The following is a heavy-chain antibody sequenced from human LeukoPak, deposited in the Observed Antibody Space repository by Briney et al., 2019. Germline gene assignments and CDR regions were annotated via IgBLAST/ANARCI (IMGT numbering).Heavy chain of an antibody. CDR3: AREDTALVIAY. CDR2: MWYDGSNK. D-gene: IGHD5-18*01. CDR1: GFTFSSYG. J-gene: IGHJ4*02. V-gene: IGHV3-33*01. Sequence: GGSLRLSCAASGFTFSSYGMHWVRQAPGKGLEWVAIMWYDGSNKYYTDSVKGRFTISRDNSKNTLYLQMNSLRVEDTAVYYCAREDTALVIAYWGQGTLVTVFS.